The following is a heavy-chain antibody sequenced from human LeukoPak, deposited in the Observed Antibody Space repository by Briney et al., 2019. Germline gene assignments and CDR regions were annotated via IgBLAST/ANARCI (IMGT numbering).Heavy chain of an antibody. D-gene: IGHD1-26*01. CDR3: ARDLIGSGTPGP. J-gene: IGHJ5*02. Sequence: PSQTLSLTCTVSGGSISSYYWSWIRQPPGKGLEWIGYIYYSGSTNYNPSLKSRVTISVDTSKNQFSLKLSSVTAADTAVYYCARDLIGSGTPGPWGQGTLVTVSS. CDR2: IYYSGST. CDR1: GGSISSYY. V-gene: IGHV4-59*01.